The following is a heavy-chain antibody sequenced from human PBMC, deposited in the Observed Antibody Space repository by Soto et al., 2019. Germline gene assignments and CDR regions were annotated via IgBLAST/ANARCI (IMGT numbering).Heavy chain of an antibody. CDR2: INAGNGNT. Sequence: GASVKVSWKASGYSFTIYAMHWVRQAPGQRLEWMGWINAGNGNTKYSQKFQGRVTITRDTSASTAYMELSSLRSEDTAVYYCASQKSGYPEYFQHWGQGTLVTVSS. J-gene: IGHJ1*01. V-gene: IGHV1-3*01. CDR3: ASQKSGYPEYFQH. D-gene: IGHD2-15*01. CDR1: GYSFTIYA.